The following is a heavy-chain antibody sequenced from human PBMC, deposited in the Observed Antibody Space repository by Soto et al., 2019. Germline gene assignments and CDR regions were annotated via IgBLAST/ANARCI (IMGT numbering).Heavy chain of an antibody. CDR1: GFSLNNAKRG. J-gene: IGHJ4*02. Sequence: SGPTLVNPTETLTLTCTVSGFSLNNAKRGVVWIRQPPGKALEFIAHISSNDEKSYSTSLKNRLTVSKDTSKSQVVLTMTNMDPVDTATYYCARMNEYNYALFGYWGQGTQVTVSS. V-gene: IGHV2-26*01. CDR3: ARMNEYNYALFGY. D-gene: IGHD1-20*01. CDR2: ISSNDEK.